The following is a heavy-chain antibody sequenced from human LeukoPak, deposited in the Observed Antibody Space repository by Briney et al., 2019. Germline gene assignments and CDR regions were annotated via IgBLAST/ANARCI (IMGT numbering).Heavy chain of an antibody. CDR3: ATEDGDSRYYFDS. Sequence: PGGSLRLSCTASGFSLSRYWMHWVRQAPGKGLVWVSHINSDGSSTNYADSVKGRFTISRDNAKNTLFLEMNSLRAEDTAVYYCATEDGDSRYYFDSWGQGTQVTVSS. D-gene: IGHD4-17*01. CDR1: GFSLSRYW. CDR2: INSDGSST. J-gene: IGHJ4*02. V-gene: IGHV3-74*01.